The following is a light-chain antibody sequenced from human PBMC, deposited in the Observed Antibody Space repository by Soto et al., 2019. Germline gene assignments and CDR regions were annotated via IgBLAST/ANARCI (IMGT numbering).Light chain of an antibody. CDR1: QSIGNS. CDR2: DAF. CDR3: RQRYDWPRA. V-gene: IGKV3-11*01. Sequence: TVLTQSPATLSLSPGERATLSCKASQSIGNSLGWFQQKPGQAPRLLIDDAFNRATVIPARFTGSGSGSDFTLTISNLEPKDFVVYYWRQRYDWPRAFSGGTKVEIK. J-gene: IGKJ4*01.